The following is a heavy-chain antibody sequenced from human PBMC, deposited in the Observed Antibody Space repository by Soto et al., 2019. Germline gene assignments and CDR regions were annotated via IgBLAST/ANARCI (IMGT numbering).Heavy chain of an antibody. CDR2: IWYDGSNK. J-gene: IGHJ4*02. CDR1: GFTFSSYG. CDR3: ARDYWSGYNWYVRGLFDY. V-gene: IGHV3-33*01. Sequence: QVQLVESGGGVVQPGRSLRLSCAASGFTFSSYGMHWVRQAPGKGLEWVAVIWYDGSNKYYADSVKGRFTISRDNSKNTLYLQMNRLRAEDTAVYYCARDYWSGYNWYVRGLFDYWGQGTLVTVSS. D-gene: IGHD1-1*01.